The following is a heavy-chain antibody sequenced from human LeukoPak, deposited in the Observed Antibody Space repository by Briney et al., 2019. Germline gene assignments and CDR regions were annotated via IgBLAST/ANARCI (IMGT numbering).Heavy chain of an antibody. CDR2: IYYSGSN. CDR1: GGSLSISSYY. Sequence: SETLSLTRTVSGGSLSISSYYWGWIRQPPGKGLEWIGSIYYSGSNYYNPSLKSRVTISVDTSKNPFSRTLSSVTAADPAVYYCAKGSDSFRWFGEFNVKLPRPIRHYYFDSWGQGTLVTVSS. D-gene: IGHD3-10*01. J-gene: IGHJ4*02. CDR3: AKGSDSFRWFGEFNVKLPRPIRHYYFDS. V-gene: IGHV4-39*07.